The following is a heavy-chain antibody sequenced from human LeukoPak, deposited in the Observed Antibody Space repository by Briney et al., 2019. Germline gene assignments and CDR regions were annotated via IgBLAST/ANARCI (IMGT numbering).Heavy chain of an antibody. Sequence: SETLSLTCTVSGGSISSYYWSWIRQPPGKGLEWIGYIYYSGSTNYNPSLKSRVTISVDTSKNQFSLKLSSVTAADTAVYYCARGGTSYGFIFPFGYWGQGTLVTVSS. CDR2: IYYSGST. D-gene: IGHD5-18*01. CDR1: GGSISSYY. V-gene: IGHV4-59*01. J-gene: IGHJ4*02. CDR3: ARGGTSYGFIFPFGY.